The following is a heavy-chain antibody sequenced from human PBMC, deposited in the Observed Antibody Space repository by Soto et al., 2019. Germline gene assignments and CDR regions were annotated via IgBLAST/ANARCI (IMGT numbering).Heavy chain of an antibody. D-gene: IGHD4-17*01. CDR3: TRDRTTVTLFDS. CDR1: GFTFSTYA. J-gene: IGHJ5*01. V-gene: IGHV3-23*01. Sequence: GGSLRLSCAASGFTFSTYAMTWVRQAPGKGLEWVASISGSGHATYYGDAMKGRFTISRDNAKNTLYLQMSSLRVEDTAVYYCTRDRTTVTLFDSWGQGTLVTVSS. CDR2: ISGSGHAT.